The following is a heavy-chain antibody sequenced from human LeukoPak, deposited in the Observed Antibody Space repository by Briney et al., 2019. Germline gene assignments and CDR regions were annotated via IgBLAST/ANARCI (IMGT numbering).Heavy chain of an antibody. V-gene: IGHV3-53*01. D-gene: IGHD3-10*01. Sequence: GGSLRLSCAASGFTYSSYSMNWVRQAPGKGLEWVSILYSGSDTYYADSVKGRFTISRDSSKNILSLQMNNLRAEDTAVYYCARVGDHFHWYLDLWGRGTLVTVSS. CDR1: GFTYSSYS. CDR3: ARVGDHFHWYLDL. J-gene: IGHJ2*01. CDR2: LYSGSDT.